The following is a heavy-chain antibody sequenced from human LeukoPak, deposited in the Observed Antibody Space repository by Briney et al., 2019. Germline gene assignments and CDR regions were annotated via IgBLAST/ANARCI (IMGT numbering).Heavy chain of an antibody. D-gene: IGHD3-9*01. CDR2: IYDSGST. J-gene: IGHJ6*02. Sequence: SETLSLTCTVSGGPISGYYWSWIRQPPGKGLGWIAYIYDSGSTTYNPSLKSRVTISVDTSKNQFYLRLSSVTAADTAVYYCARHSFDYDMLTGNPNYYYGMDVWGQGTTVTVSS. CDR1: GGPISGYY. CDR3: ARHSFDYDMLTGNPNYYYGMDV. V-gene: IGHV4-59*01.